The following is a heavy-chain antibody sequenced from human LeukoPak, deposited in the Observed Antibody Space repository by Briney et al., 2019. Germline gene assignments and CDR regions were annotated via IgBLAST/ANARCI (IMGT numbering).Heavy chain of an antibody. J-gene: IGHJ3*02. V-gene: IGHV3-48*01. Sequence: PGGSLRLSCAASGFTFSSYSMNWVRQAPGKGPEWVSYISSSSSTIYYADSVKGRFTISRDNAKNSLYLQMNSLRAEDTAVYYCARGGSSIAARGAFDIWGQGTMVTVSS. D-gene: IGHD6-6*01. CDR2: ISSSSSTI. CDR3: ARGGSSIAARGAFDI. CDR1: GFTFSSYS.